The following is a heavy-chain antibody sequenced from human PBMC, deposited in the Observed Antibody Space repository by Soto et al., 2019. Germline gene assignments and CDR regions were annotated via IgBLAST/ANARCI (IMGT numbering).Heavy chain of an antibody. CDR2: IYHSGST. CDR3: ARVGGYGMDG. Sequence: PSETLSLTCAVSGYSISSGYYWGWIRQPPGKGLEWIGSIYHSGSTYYNPSLKSRVTISVDTSKNQFSLKLSSVTAADTAVYYCARVGGYGMDGWGQGTTVTVSS. J-gene: IGHJ6*02. V-gene: IGHV4-38-2*01. CDR1: GYSISSGYY. D-gene: IGHD3-10*01.